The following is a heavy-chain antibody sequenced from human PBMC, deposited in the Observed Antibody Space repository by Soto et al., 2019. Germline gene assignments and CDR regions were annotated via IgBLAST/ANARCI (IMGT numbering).Heavy chain of an antibody. CDR1: GATFSSYT. CDR2: IIPILDIA. V-gene: IGHV1-69*02. Sequence: QVQLVQSGAEVRKPGSSVKVSCKASGATFSSYTITWVRQAPGQGLEWVGRIIPILDIANYALKFQGRVTITAYKSTSTGYMELSSLRSEDTAVYYCARGGPYWYFDLWGGGTMGTVSS. D-gene: IGHD3-16*01. CDR3: ARGGPYWYFDL. J-gene: IGHJ2*01.